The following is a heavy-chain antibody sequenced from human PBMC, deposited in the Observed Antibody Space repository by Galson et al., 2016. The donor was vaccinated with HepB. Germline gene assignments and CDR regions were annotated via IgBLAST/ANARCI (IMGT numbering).Heavy chain of an antibody. V-gene: IGHV3-30*18. D-gene: IGHD3-9*01. Sequence: SLRLSCAASGFNFNNYGMHWVRQAPGKGLEWVAIISTDGNNKHYGDSVKGPFTISRDNSKNTLYLQMSSLRTEDTAVYYCAKDGHYDILTGYSYYFDYWGQGTLVTVSS. CDR3: AKDGHYDILTGYSYYFDY. CDR2: ISTDGNNK. CDR1: GFNFNNYG. J-gene: IGHJ4*02.